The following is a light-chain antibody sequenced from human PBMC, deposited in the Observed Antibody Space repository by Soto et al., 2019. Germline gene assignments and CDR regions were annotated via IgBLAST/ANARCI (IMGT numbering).Light chain of an antibody. J-gene: IGLJ2*01. CDR1: SSNIGSNY. Sequence: QSVLTQPPSASGTPGQRVTISCSGGSSNIGSNYVYWYRHLPGTAPKLLIYRNDQRPSGVPDRFSGSKSGTSASLTISGLRSEDESDYYCAAWDDSLSGEVFGGGTKVTVL. V-gene: IGLV1-47*01. CDR3: AAWDDSLSGEV. CDR2: RND.